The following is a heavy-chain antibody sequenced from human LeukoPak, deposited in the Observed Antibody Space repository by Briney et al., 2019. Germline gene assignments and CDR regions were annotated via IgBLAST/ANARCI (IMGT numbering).Heavy chain of an antibody. Sequence: GGSLRLSCAASDVTFSTFTMHWVRQAPGKGLEWVSSISSSSRTVNYADSVQGRFIVSRDDANNSMFLQMNDLRREDTAVYYCAKGSPRGGLDSWGQGTLVTVSS. D-gene: IGHD1-14*01. CDR1: DVTFSTFT. CDR3: AKGSPRGGLDS. V-gene: IGHV3-48*01. CDR2: ISSSSRTV. J-gene: IGHJ4*02.